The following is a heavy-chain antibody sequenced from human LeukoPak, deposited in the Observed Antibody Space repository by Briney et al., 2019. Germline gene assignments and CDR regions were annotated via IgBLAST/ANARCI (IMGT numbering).Heavy chain of an antibody. CDR1: GFTFSSYS. CDR2: ISSISSYI. J-gene: IGHJ5*02. D-gene: IGHD1-26*01. V-gene: IGHV3-21*01. CDR3: ARDSRRYSGLHNWFDP. Sequence: GGSLRLSCAAPGFTFSSYSMNWVRQAPGRGLGWVSSISSISSYIYYADSVKGRFTISRDNAKKSLYLQMNSLRAEDTAVYYCARDSRRYSGLHNWFDPWGQGTLVTVSS.